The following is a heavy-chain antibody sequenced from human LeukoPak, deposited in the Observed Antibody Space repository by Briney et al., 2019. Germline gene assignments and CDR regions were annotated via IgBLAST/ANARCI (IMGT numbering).Heavy chain of an antibody. CDR1: GDSITTTRYH. V-gene: IGHV4-39*07. CDR3: ARYYDVLTGYYTFDY. J-gene: IGHJ4*02. D-gene: IGHD3-9*01. CDR2: ITHSGST. Sequence: SETLSLTCAVSGDSITTTRYHWGWIRQPPGKGLEWIGEITHSGSTNSNPTLKSRVTISEDISKNRFSLKLSSVTAADTAVYYCARYYDVLTGYYTFDYWGQGTLVTVSS.